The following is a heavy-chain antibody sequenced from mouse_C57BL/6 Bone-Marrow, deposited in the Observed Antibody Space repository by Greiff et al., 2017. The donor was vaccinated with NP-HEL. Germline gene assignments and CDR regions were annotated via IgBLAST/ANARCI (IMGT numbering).Heavy chain of an antibody. J-gene: IGHJ2*01. V-gene: IGHV5-17*01. CDR1: GFTFSDYG. Sequence: EVKLVESGGGLVKPGGSLKLSCAASGFTFSDYGMHWVRQAPEKGLEWVAYISSGSSTIYYTDTVKGRFTISRDNAKNTLFLQMTSLRSEDTAMYYCARHYYGSSYFLDYWGQGTTLTVSS. CDR3: ARHYYGSSYFLDY. CDR2: ISSGSSTI. D-gene: IGHD1-1*01.